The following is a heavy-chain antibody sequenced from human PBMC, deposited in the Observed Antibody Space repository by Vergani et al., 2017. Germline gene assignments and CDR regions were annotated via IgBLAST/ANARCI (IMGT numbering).Heavy chain of an antibody. CDR3: ARSSCGSCYDFVAPYYYYYGMDV. V-gene: IGHV3-30*03. CDR1: GFTFSSYG. CDR2: ISYDGSNK. J-gene: IGHJ6*02. Sequence: VQLVESGGGVVQPGRSLRLSCAASGFTFSSYGMHWVRQAPGKGLEWVAVISYDGSNKYYADSVKGRFTISRDNSKNTLYLQMNSLRAEDTAVYYCARSSCGSCYDFVAPYYYYYGMDVWGQGTTVTVSS. D-gene: IGHD2-15*01.